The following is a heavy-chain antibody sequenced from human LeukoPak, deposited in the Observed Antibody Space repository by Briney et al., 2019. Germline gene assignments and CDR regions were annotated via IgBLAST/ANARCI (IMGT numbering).Heavy chain of an antibody. J-gene: IGHJ3*02. D-gene: IGHD3-3*01. V-gene: IGHV3-30*04. CDR2: ISYDGSNK. CDR1: GFTFSSYA. CDR3: AREGSGHGAFDI. Sequence: GGSLRLSCAASGFTFSSYAMHWVRQAPGKGLEWVAVISYDGSNKYYADSVKGRFTISRDNSKNTLYLQMNSLRAEDMAVYYCAREGSGHGAFDIWGQGTMVTVSS.